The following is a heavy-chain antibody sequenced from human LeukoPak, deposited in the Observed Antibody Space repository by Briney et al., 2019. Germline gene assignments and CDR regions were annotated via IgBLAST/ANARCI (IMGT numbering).Heavy chain of an antibody. CDR2: IKQDGSEK. CDR1: GFTFSSYW. V-gene: IGHV3-7*01. Sequence: GGSLRLSCAASGFTFSSYWMSWVRQAPGKGLEWVANIKQDGSEKYYVDSVKGRFTISRDNAKNSLYLRMNSLRAEDTAVYYCARAVFPKSGSSYYFDYWGQGTLVTVSS. J-gene: IGHJ4*02. D-gene: IGHD1-26*01. CDR3: ARAVFPKSGSSYYFDY.